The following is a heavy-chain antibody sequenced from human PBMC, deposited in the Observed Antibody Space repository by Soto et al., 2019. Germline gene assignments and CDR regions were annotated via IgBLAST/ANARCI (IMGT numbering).Heavy chain of an antibody. Sequence: PGGSLRLSCAASGFTFSDYYMSWIRQAPGKGLEWVSYISSSSSYTNYADSVKGRFTISRDNAKNSLYLQMNSLRAEDTAVYYCARVPYDYGDSYPIDYWGQGTLVTVSS. CDR3: ARVPYDYGDSYPIDY. V-gene: IGHV3-11*05. J-gene: IGHJ4*02. CDR1: GFTFSDYY. CDR2: ISSSSSYT. D-gene: IGHD4-17*01.